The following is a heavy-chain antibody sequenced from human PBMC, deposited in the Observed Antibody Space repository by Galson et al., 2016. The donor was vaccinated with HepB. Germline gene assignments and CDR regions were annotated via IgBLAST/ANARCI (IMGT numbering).Heavy chain of an antibody. CDR1: GFSVNDYY. D-gene: IGHD4-23*01. V-gene: IGHV3-11*05. Sequence: SLRLSCAVSGFSVNDYYMNWIRQTPGKGLEWVANISVSSLYFSSTYTDYAESVKGRFTISRDNAENSLDLQMNSLRVEDTAVYYCARDRGAHYAGHSDAFDLWGQGTLVIVSS. CDR3: ARDRGAHYAGHSDAFDL. CDR2: ISVSSLYFSSTYT. J-gene: IGHJ3*01.